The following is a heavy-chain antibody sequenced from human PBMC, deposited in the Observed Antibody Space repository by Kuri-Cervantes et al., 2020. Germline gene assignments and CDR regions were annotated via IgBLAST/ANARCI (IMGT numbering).Heavy chain of an antibody. CDR3: AKSRDPYGSGSFFDY. V-gene: IGHV3-9*01. CDR2: ISWNSGSI. Sequence: LSLTCAASGFTFDDYAMHWVRQAPGKGLEWVSGISWNSGSIGYADSVKGRFTISRDNAKNSLYLQMNDLRPEDTAFYYCAKSRDPYGSGSFFDYWGQGTLVTVSS. D-gene: IGHD3-10*01. CDR1: GFTFDDYA. J-gene: IGHJ4*02.